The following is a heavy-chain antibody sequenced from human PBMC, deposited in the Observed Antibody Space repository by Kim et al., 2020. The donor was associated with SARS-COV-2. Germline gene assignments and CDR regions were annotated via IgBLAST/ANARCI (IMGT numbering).Heavy chain of an antibody. D-gene: IGHD3-10*01. CDR1: GYTFTSYA. Sequence: ASVKVSCKASGYTFTSYAMHWVRQAPGQRLEWMGWINAGNGNTKYSQKFQGRVTNTRDTSASTAYMELSSLRSEDTAVYYCASELWFGDYIYYYYGMDVWGQGTTVTVSS. V-gene: IGHV1-3*01. CDR3: ASELWFGDYIYYYYGMDV. CDR2: INAGNGNT. J-gene: IGHJ6*02.